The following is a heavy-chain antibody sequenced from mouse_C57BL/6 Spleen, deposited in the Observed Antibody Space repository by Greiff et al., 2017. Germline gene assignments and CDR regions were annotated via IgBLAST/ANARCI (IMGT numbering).Heavy chain of an antibody. J-gene: IGHJ3*01. V-gene: IGHV1-80*01. CDR1: GYAFSSYW. CDR2: IYPGDGDT. Sequence: VQLQQSGAELVKPGASVKISCKASGYAFSSYWMNWVKQRPGKGLEWIGQIYPGDGDTNYNGKFKGKATLTADKSSSTAYMQLSSLTSEDSAVYFCAREDYGSSPGLAYWGQGTLVTVSA. CDR3: AREDYGSSPGLAY. D-gene: IGHD1-1*01.